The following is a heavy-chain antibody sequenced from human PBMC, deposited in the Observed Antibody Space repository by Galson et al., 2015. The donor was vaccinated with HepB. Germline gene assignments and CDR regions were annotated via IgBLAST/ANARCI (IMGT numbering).Heavy chain of an antibody. CDR3: ARSIVGARGPFDY. Sequence: SLRLSCAASGFTFSSYSMNWVRQAPGKGLEWVSSISSSSSYIYYADSVKGRFTISRDNAKNSLYLQMNSLRAEDTAVYYCARSIVGARGPFDYWGQGTLVTVSS. CDR2: ISSSSSYI. CDR1: GFTFSSYS. J-gene: IGHJ4*02. D-gene: IGHD1-26*01. V-gene: IGHV3-21*01.